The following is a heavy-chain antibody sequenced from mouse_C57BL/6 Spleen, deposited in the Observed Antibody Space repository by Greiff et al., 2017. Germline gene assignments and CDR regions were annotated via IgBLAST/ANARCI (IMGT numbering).Heavy chain of an antibody. Sequence: QVQLQQSGPELVKPGASVKISCKASGYAFSSSWMNWVKQRPGKGLEWIGRIYPGDGDTNYNGKFKGKATLTADKSSSTAYMQLSSLTSEDSAVYFCARAVYYGNYGGWYFDVWGTGTTVTVSS. D-gene: IGHD2-1*01. CDR2: IYPGDGDT. J-gene: IGHJ1*03. CDR3: ARAVYYGNYGGWYFDV. V-gene: IGHV1-82*01. CDR1: GYAFSSSW.